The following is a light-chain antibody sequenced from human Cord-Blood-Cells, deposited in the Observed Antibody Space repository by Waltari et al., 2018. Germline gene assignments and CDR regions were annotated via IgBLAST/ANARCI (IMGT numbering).Light chain of an antibody. Sequence: DIQMTQSPSTLSASVGDRVTITCRASQSISSWLAWYQQKPGKAPKLLIYKASSLESGVPSRFSGSGSVTEFTLTISSLQPDDFATYYCQQYNSYSTVDQGP. CDR1: QSISSW. V-gene: IGKV1-5*03. J-gene: IGKJ1*01. CDR3: QQYNSYST. CDR2: KAS.